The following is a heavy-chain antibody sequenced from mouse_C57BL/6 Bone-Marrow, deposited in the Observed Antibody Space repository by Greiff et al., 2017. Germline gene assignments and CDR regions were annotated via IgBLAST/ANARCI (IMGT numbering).Heavy chain of an antibody. V-gene: IGHV1-4*01. CDR3: ASSAYYNFSY. CDR2: INPSSGYT. J-gene: IGHJ3*01. CDR1: GYTFTSYT. Sequence: LQLQESGAELARPGASVKMSCKASGYTFTSYTMHWVKQRPGQGLEWIGYINPSSGYTKYNQKFKDKATLTADKSSSTAYMQLSILTSEDSAVYYCASSAYYNFSYWGQGTLVTVSA. D-gene: IGHD2-12*01.